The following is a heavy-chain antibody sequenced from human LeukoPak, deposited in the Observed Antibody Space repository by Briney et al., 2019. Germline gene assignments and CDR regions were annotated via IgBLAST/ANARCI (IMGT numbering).Heavy chain of an antibody. J-gene: IGHJ6*02. Sequence: ASVKVSCKASGYTFTSYDINWVRQATGQGLEWMGLMNPNSGNTGYAQKFQGRVTMTRNTSISTAYMELSSLRSEDTAVYYCARRDTMVRGVMHDYYYYGMDVWGQGTTVTVSS. CDR3: ARRDTMVRGVMHDYYYYGMDV. D-gene: IGHD3-10*01. V-gene: IGHV1-8*01. CDR2: MNPNSGNT. CDR1: GYTFTSYD.